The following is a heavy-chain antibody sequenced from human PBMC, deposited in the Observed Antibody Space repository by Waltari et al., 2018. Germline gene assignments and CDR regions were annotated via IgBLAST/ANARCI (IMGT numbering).Heavy chain of an antibody. J-gene: IGHJ3*02. CDR3: ARRLIGAFDI. V-gene: IGHV4-38-2*01. Sequence: QVQLQASGPGLVNPSETLSLPFAVSGYSISSGSYWVWIRQPPGKGLAWIGSIYHSGSTYDNRSLKRRVTISVDTSKNQCARKLSSVTAADTAGYYCARRLIGAFDIWGQGTMVTVSS. CDR1: GYSISSGSY. CDR2: IYHSGST.